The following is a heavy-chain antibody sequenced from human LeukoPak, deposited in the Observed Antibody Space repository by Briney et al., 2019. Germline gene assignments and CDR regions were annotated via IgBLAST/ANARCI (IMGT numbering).Heavy chain of an antibody. CDR3: ARHGRTGTLRVYYYSMDV. CDR2: IYTSGST. J-gene: IGHJ6*03. V-gene: IGHV4-4*09. Sequence: SETLSPTCTVSGGSISSYYWSWIRQPPGKGLEWIGYIYTSGSTNYNPSLKSRVTISVDTSKNQFSLKLSPVTAADTAVYYCARHGRTGTLRVYYYSMDVWGQGALVTVSS. CDR1: GGSISSYY. D-gene: IGHD5/OR15-5a*01.